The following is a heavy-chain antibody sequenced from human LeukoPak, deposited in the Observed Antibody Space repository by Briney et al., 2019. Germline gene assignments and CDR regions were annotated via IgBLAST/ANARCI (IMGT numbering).Heavy chain of an antibody. Sequence: PGGSLRLSCAASGFTFSSYWMSWVRQAPGKGLEWVANIKQDGSEEYYVDSVKGRFTISRDNAKNSLYLQMNSLRAEDTAVYYCARDKRIGWYFLPQGAALRFAIDYWGQGTLVTVSS. CDR3: ARDKRIGWYFLPQGAALRFAIDY. CDR2: IKQDGSEE. V-gene: IGHV3-7*01. J-gene: IGHJ4*02. D-gene: IGHD6-19*01. CDR1: GFTFSSYW.